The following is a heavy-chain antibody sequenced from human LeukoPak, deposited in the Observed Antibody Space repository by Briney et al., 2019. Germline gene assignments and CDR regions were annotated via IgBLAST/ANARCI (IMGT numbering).Heavy chain of an antibody. D-gene: IGHD3-3*01. CDR3: ARIPIRFLEYFDY. J-gene: IGHJ4*02. V-gene: IGHV4-34*01. Sequence: SETLSLTCAVYGGSFSGYYRSWIRQPPGKGLEWIGEINHSGSTNYNPSLKSRVTISVDTSKNQFSLKLSSVTAADTAVYYCARIPIRFLEYFDYWGQGTLVTVSS. CDR1: GGSFSGYY. CDR2: INHSGST.